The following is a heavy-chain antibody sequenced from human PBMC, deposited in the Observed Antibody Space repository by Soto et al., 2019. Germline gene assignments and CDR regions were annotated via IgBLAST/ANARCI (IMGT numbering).Heavy chain of an antibody. CDR1: GYTFSGYY. J-gene: IGHJ6*02. Sequence: GASVKVSCKASGYTFSGYYIHWLRQAPGQGLEWMGWINPHSGGTNYAQKFQGRVTVTRDTPTSTAHMELSRLTSDDTAVYYCARSLTEGYCTITGCYTSPLYGMDVWGQGTTVTVSS. CDR2: INPHSGGT. CDR3: ARSLTEGYCTITGCYTSPLYGMDV. V-gene: IGHV1-2*02. D-gene: IGHD2-2*02.